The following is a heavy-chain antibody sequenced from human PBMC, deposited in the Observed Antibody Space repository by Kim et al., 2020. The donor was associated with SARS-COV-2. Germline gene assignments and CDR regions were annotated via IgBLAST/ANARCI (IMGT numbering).Heavy chain of an antibody. CDR1: GFTFGDYA. D-gene: IGHD3-9*01. V-gene: IGHV3-49*03. Sequence: GGSLRLSCTASGFTFGDYAMSWFRQAPGKGLEWVGFIRSKAYGGTTEYAASVKGRFTISRDDSKSIAYLQMNSLKTEDTAVYYCTSPRPRYFDWLRHPVAFDIWGQGTMVTVSS. J-gene: IGHJ3*02. CDR3: TSPRPRYFDWLRHPVAFDI. CDR2: IRSKAYGGTT.